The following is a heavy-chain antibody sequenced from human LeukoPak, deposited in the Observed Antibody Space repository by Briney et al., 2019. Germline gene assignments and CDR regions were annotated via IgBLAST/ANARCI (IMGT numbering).Heavy chain of an antibody. CDR3: ARWTGTTGLDY. CDR1: GYSFSSYS. CDR2: INPSGGST. D-gene: IGHD1-1*01. V-gene: IGHV1-46*01. Sequence: ASVKVSCKASGYSFSSYSLHWVRQAPGQGLEWMGIINPSGGSTTYAQKFRDRVTMTRDTSTTTVYMELSSLKSEDTAVYYCARWTGTTGLDYWGQGTLVTVSS. J-gene: IGHJ4*02.